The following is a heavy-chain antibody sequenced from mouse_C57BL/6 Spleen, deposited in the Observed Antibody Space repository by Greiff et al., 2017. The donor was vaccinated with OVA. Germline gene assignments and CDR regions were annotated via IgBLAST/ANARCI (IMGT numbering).Heavy chain of an antibody. CDR3: ARWDLGHDY. V-gene: IGHV1-26*01. CDR1: GYTFTDYY. J-gene: IGHJ2*01. Sequence: VQLQQSGPELVKPGASVKISCKASGYTFTDYYMNWVKQSHGKSLEWIGDINPNNGGTSYNQKFKGKATLTVDKSSSTAYMELRSLTSEDSAVYYCARWDLGHDYWGQGTTLTVSS. CDR2: INPNNGGT. D-gene: IGHD4-1*01.